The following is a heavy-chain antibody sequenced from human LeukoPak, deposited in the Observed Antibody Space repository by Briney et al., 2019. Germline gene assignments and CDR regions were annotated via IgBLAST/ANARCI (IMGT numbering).Heavy chain of an antibody. CDR2: MNPNSGNT. CDR3: ARAGLGGVAVAGRLGY. Sequence: ASVKVSCKASGYTFTSYDINWVRQATGQGLEWMGWMNPNSGNTGYAQKFQGRVTMTRNTSISTAYMELSSLRSEDTAVSSCARAGLGGVAVAGRLGYWGQGALVTVSS. CDR1: GYTFTSYD. J-gene: IGHJ4*02. D-gene: IGHD6-19*01. V-gene: IGHV1-8*01.